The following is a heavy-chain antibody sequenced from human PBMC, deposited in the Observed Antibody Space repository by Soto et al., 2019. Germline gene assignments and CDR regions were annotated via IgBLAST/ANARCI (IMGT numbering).Heavy chain of an antibody. D-gene: IGHD5-12*01. Sequence: SEPQSLACTGSYGSISSGDSYCSWISQPPGKGLEWIGYIYYSGSTYYNPSLKSRVTISVDTSKNQFSLKLSSVTAADTAVYYCARDRGGYERIDYWGQGTLVTVSS. V-gene: IGHV4-30-4*01. J-gene: IGHJ4*02. CDR3: ARDRGGYERIDY. CDR1: YGSISSGDSY. CDR2: IYYSGST.